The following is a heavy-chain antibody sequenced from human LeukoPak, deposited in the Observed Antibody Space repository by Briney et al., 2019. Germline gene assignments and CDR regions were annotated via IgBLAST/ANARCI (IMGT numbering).Heavy chain of an antibody. Sequence: SETLSLTSTVSGSSISSYYWSWIRQPPGKGLEWLGCIYYSGSTKHNPSLKRRSTISLDPSQKQFSLRLSSVTAADQAGIYCASDSGSYLDTFDIWGQGTMVTVSS. D-gene: IGHD1-26*01. CDR2: IYYSGST. V-gene: IGHV4-59*08. J-gene: IGHJ3*02. CDR3: ASDSGSYLDTFDI. CDR1: GSSISSYY.